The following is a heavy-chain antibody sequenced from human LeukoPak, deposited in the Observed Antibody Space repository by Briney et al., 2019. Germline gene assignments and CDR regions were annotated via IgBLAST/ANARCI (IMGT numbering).Heavy chain of an antibody. J-gene: IGHJ4*02. CDR2: IKSKTDGGTT. V-gene: IGHV3-15*01. Sequence: PGGSLRLSCAASGFTFSNAWMSWVRQAPGKGPEWVGRIKSKTDGGTTDYAAPVKGRFTISRDDSKNTLYLQMNSLKTEDTAVYYCTTDPAKALKYYDILTGYNTSATIDYWGQGTLVTVSS. CDR3: TTDPAKALKYYDILTGYNTSATIDY. CDR1: GFTFSNAW. D-gene: IGHD3-9*01.